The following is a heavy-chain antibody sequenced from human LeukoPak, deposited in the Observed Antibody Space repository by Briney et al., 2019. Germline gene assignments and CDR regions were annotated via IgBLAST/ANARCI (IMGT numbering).Heavy chain of an antibody. D-gene: IGHD3-10*01. Sequence: PGGSLRLSCAASGFTFSSYAMHWVRQAPGKGLEWVAVISYDGSNKYYADSVKGRFTISRDNSKNTLYLQMNSLRAEDTAVYYCARDPQETMVRGVRKNYGMDVWGQGTTVTVSS. CDR1: GFTFSSYA. CDR3: ARDPQETMVRGVRKNYGMDV. CDR2: ISYDGSNK. J-gene: IGHJ6*02. V-gene: IGHV3-30-3*01.